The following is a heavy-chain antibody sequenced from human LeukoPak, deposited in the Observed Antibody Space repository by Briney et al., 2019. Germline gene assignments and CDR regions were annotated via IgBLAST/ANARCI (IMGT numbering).Heavy chain of an antibody. CDR3: ARTRSGQLDY. CDR1: GYTLTELS. V-gene: IGHV1-24*01. Sequence: ASVKVSCKVSGYTLTELSIHWVRQAPGKGLEWMGGLDSEDGETTYAQKFQGRVTMTEDTSIDTAFMELSSLRSEDTAVYYCARTRSGQLDYWGQGTLVTVSS. D-gene: IGHD2-15*01. J-gene: IGHJ4*02. CDR2: LDSEDGET.